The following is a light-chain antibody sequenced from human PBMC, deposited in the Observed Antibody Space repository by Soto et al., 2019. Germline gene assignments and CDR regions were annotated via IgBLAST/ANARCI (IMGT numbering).Light chain of an antibody. CDR3: QQYGDWPLT. CDR1: QSVRSTY. V-gene: IGKV3-15*01. Sequence: EIVMTQSPVTLSVSPGERATLSCRASQSVRSTYLAWYQQKPGQAPRLLIFGVSNRAAGIPARFSGSGSGTEFTLTISSLQSEDFAVYYCQQYGDWPLTFGGGTKVDIX. J-gene: IGKJ4*01. CDR2: GVS.